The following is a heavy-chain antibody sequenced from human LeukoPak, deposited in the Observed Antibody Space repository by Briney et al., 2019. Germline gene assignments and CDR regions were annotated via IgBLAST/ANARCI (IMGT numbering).Heavy chain of an antibody. CDR1: GFSFSSFE. V-gene: IGHV3-30*18. CDR2: ISYDGSNK. Sequence: PGGSLRLSCSASGFSFSSFEMNWVRQAPGKGLEWVAVISYDGSNKYYADSVKGRFTISRDNSKNTLYLQMNSLRAEDTAVYYCAKDLAQDSVLDYWGQGTLVTVSS. D-gene: IGHD2-15*01. CDR3: AKDLAQDSVLDY. J-gene: IGHJ4*02.